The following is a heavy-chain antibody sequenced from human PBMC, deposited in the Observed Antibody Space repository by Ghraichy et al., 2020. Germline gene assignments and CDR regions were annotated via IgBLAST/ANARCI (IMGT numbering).Heavy chain of an antibody. CDR1: GGSISSSNW. CDR3: ARDHCSSTSCYRGAGMDV. J-gene: IGHJ6*02. D-gene: IGHD2-2*02. V-gene: IGHV4-4*02. CDR2: IYHSGST. Sequence: SETLSLTCAVSGGSISSSNWWSWVRQPPGKGLEWIGEIYHSGSTNYNPSLKSRVTISVDKSKNQFSLKLSSVTAADTAVYYCARDHCSSTSCYRGAGMDVWGQGTTVTVSS.